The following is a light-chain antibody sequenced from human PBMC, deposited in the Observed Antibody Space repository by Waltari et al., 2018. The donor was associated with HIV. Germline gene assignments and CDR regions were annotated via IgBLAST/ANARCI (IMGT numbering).Light chain of an antibody. CDR3: SSYTSSSTLV. CDR2: DVS. Sequence: QSALTQPASVSGSPGQSITISCTGPSSDVGGDNYVPWYQQYAGKAPKLMIYDVSNRPSGVSNRFSGSKSGNTASLTISGLQAEDEADYYCSSYTSSSTLVFGGGTKLTVL. V-gene: IGLV2-14*01. CDR1: SSDVGGDNY. J-gene: IGLJ2*01.